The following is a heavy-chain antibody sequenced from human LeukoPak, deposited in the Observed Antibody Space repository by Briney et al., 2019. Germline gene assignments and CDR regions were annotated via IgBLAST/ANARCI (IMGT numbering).Heavy chain of an antibody. V-gene: IGHV4-34*01. CDR2: ITDSATT. Sequence: RTSETLPLTCAVSFGSLSDYNWSWLRQSPEKGLEWIGEITDSATTHYNPSLETRVTISIDTAKRQFSLRLTSLTAADTAVYYCARGLALDALDSWGQGTLVTVSS. CDR3: ARGLALDALDS. J-gene: IGHJ4*02. CDR1: FGSLSDYN.